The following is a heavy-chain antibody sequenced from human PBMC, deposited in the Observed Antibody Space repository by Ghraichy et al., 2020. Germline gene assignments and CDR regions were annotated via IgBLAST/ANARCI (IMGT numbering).Heavy chain of an antibody. Sequence: GWSLRLSCAASGFTFSSYAMSWVRQAPGKGLEWVSAISGSGGSTYYADSVKGRFTISRDNSKNTLYLQMNSLRAEDTAVYYCAKDNGDYDSSGYYYSTTPGGFDIWGQGTMVTVSS. D-gene: IGHD3-22*01. V-gene: IGHV3-23*01. CDR1: GFTFSSYA. CDR2: ISGSGGST. J-gene: IGHJ3*02. CDR3: AKDNGDYDSSGYYYSTTPGGFDI.